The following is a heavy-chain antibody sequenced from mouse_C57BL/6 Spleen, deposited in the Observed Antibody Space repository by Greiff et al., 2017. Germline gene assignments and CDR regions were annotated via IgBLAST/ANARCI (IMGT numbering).Heavy chain of an antibody. V-gene: IGHV1-82*01. CDR2: IYPGDGDT. Sequence: VKLVESGPELVKPGASVKISCKASGYAFSSSWMNWVKQRPGKGLEWIGRIYPGDGDTNYNGKFKGKATLTADKSSSTAYMQLSSLTSEDSAVYFCARSGYGNFYFDYWGQGTTLTVSS. D-gene: IGHD2-1*01. J-gene: IGHJ2*01. CDR1: GYAFSSSW. CDR3: ARSGYGNFYFDY.